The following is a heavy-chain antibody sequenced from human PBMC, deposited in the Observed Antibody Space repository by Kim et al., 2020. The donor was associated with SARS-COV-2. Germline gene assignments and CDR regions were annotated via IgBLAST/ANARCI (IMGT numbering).Heavy chain of an antibody. J-gene: IGHJ5*02. CDR2: FYHRGNI. V-gene: IGHV4-59*13. CDR3: ARSGRQDMYGWFDP. CDR1: GGNMNNYY. Sequence: SETLSLTCNVSGGNMNNYYWTWIRQSPEKGLEWLGYFYHRGNIKYNPSLKSRVTMSVDTSRNQFSLRLTSVTAADTAKYYCARSGRQDMYGWFDPWGQGTLVTVSS. D-gene: IGHD2-15*01.